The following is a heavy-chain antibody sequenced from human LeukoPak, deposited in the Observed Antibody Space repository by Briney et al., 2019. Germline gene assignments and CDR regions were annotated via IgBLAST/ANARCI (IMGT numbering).Heavy chain of an antibody. J-gene: IGHJ4*02. V-gene: IGHV4-34*01. D-gene: IGHD5-24*01. CDR3: ARVRWLPRFDY. CDR1: GGSFSGYY. CDR2: INHSGST. Sequence: PSETLSLTCAVYGGSFSGYYWSWIRQPPGKGLEWIGEINHSGSTNYNPSLKSRVTISVDTSKNQFSLKLSSVTAADTAVYYCARVRWLPRFDYWGQGTLVTVSS.